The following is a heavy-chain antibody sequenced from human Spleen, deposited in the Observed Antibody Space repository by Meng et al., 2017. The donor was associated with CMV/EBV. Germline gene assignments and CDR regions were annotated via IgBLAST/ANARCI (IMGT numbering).Heavy chain of an antibody. J-gene: IGHJ5*02. CDR3: ARVQEHTSLENYWFDP. Sequence: ASLPCSNGWTWVRQPPGKGLEWVGDLDHNGRSNYNPYLEDRLTLTLKASKNHLALRMTSVTAEDTAIYYYARVQEHTSLENYWFDPWGQGTLVTVSS. V-gene: IGHV4-4*02. CDR2: LDHNGRS. CDR1: ASLPCSNG. D-gene: IGHD3-3*02.